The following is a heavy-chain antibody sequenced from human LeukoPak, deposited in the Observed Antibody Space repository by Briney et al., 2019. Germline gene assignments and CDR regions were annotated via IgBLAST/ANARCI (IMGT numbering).Heavy chain of an antibody. CDR1: GFTFSSYA. J-gene: IGHJ4*02. CDR3: AKEAAIVVVVAAASAHFDY. Sequence: GGSLRLSCAASGFTFSSYAMSWVRQAPGKGLEWVSAISGSGGSTYYADSVKGRFTISRDNSKNTLYLQMNSLRAEDTAVYYCAKEAAIVVVVAAASAHFDYWGQGTLVTVPS. V-gene: IGHV3-23*01. D-gene: IGHD2-15*01. CDR2: ISGSGGST.